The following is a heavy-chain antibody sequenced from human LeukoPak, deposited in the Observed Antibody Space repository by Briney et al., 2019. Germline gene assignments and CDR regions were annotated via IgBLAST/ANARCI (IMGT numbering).Heavy chain of an antibody. CDR3: AMDCAFEGGDCSNDAFDI. D-gene: IGHD2-21*02. Sequence: PSETLSLTCTVSGGSISSYYWSWIRQPLGKGLEWIGYIYYSGSTNYNSSLKSRVTISVDTSKNQFSLKLSSVTAADTAVYYCAMDCAFEGGDCSNDAFDIWGQGTMVTVSS. J-gene: IGHJ3*02. V-gene: IGHV4-59*01. CDR2: IYYSGST. CDR1: GGSISSYY.